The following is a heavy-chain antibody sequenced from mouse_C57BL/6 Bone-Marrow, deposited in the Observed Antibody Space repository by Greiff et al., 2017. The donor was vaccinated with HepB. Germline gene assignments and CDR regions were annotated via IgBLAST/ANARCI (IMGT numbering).Heavy chain of an antibody. CDR2: ISNLAYSI. J-gene: IGHJ4*01. D-gene: IGHD2-3*01. Sequence: EVKLMESGGGLVQPGGSLKLSCAASGFTFSDYGMAWVRQAPRKGPEWVAFISNLAYSIYYADTVTGRFTISRENAKNTLYLEMSSLRSEDTAMYYCARQGPYGGYYVYAMDYWGQGTSVTVSS. CDR3: ARQGPYGGYYVYAMDY. V-gene: IGHV5-15*01. CDR1: GFTFSDYG.